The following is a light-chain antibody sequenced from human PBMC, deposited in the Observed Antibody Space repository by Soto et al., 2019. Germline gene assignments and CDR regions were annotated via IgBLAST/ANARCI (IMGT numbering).Light chain of an antibody. J-gene: IGKJ2*01. Sequence: DIVLTQSPGTLSLSPGERATLSCRASQSVKSTYLAWYQQKPGQAPRLLIYAASSRATGIPDRFIGSGSGTDFTLTITRLEPEDFAVYYCQQYGNSPHTFDQGTKLEIK. CDR1: QSVKSTY. CDR2: AAS. CDR3: QQYGNSPHT. V-gene: IGKV3-20*01.